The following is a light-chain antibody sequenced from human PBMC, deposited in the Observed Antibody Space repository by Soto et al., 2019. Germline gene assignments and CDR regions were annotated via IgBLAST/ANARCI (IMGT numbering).Light chain of an antibody. CDR3: SSYATSSTL. J-gene: IGLJ2*01. CDR2: DVT. Sequence: QSALTQPASVSGSPGQWITISCTGTGSDVGDYNHVSWYQQYPGKAPKLILYDVTHRPSGVSNRFSGSKSGNTASLTISGLQAEDEADYYCSSYATSSTLFGGGTKVTVL. CDR1: GSDVGDYNH. V-gene: IGLV2-14*01.